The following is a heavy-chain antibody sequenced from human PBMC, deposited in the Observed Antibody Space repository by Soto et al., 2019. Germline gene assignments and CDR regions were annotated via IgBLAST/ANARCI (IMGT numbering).Heavy chain of an antibody. V-gene: IGHV3-23*01. CDR1: GFAFSNYA. CDR2: ISGSGENT. CDR3: AKGPGYGGNYHYYGMDV. J-gene: IGHJ6*02. Sequence: PGGSLRLSCTASGFAFSNYALSWVRQAPGKGLEWVSGISGSGENTFYADSVKGRFTISRDNSKNTLYLQVNSLRAEDTAVYYCAKGPGYGGNYHYYGMDVWGQGTTVTVSS. D-gene: IGHD2-15*01.